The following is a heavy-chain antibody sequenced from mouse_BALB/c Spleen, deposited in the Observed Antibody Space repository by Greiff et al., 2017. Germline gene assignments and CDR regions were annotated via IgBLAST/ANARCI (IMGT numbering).Heavy chain of an antibody. CDR2: INPGSGGT. CDR1: GYAFTNYL. V-gene: IGHV1-54*01. CDR3: ARRTGYYVFAY. J-gene: IGHJ3*01. D-gene: IGHD2-3*01. Sequence: QVQLKQSGAELVRPGTSVKVSCKASGYAFTNYLIEWVKQRPGQGLEWIGVINPGSGGTNYNEKFKGKATLTADKSSSTAYMQLSSLTSDDSAVYFCARRTGYYVFAYWGQGTLVTVSA.